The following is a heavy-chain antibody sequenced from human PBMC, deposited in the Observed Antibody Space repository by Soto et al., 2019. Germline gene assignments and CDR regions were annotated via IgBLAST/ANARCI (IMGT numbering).Heavy chain of an antibody. V-gene: IGHV4-39*01. D-gene: IGHD3-3*02. CDR1: GGSISSSSYY. Sequence: LSLTCTVSGGSISSSSYYWGWIRQPPGKGLEWIGSIYYSGSTYYNPSLKSRVTISVDTSKNQFSLKLSSVTAADTAVYYCARQGALIDYWGQGTLVTVSS. J-gene: IGHJ4*02. CDR3: ARQGALIDY. CDR2: IYYSGST.